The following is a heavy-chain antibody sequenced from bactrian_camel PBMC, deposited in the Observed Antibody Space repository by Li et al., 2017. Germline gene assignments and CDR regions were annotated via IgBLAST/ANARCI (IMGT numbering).Heavy chain of an antibody. CDR1: GYTLSSRC. V-gene: IGHV3S40*01. CDR2: IYTAGGNT. CDR3: AAGPDVGREKHLTADQVLSIRRNNF. Sequence: VQLVESGGGLVQAGGSLRLSCAASGYTLSSRCMGWFRQAPGKEREGVALIYTAGGNTYYADSVKGRFTISQDKGKNTVYLQMDSLRPEDTAMYYCAAGPDVGREKHLTADQVLSIRRNNFWGQGTQVTVS. D-gene: IGHD3*01. J-gene: IGHJ4*01.